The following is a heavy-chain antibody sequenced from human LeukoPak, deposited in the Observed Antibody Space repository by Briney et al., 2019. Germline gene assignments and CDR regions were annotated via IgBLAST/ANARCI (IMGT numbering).Heavy chain of an antibody. V-gene: IGHV1-18*04. CDR2: ISAYNGNT. Sequence: GASVKVSCKASGYTFTDYYMSWVRQAPGQGLEWMGWISAYNGNTNYAQKLQGRVTMTTDTSTSTAYMELRSLRSDDTAVYYCARVGPEPPFYGSGSEGPDYWGQGTLVTVSS. J-gene: IGHJ4*02. D-gene: IGHD3-10*01. CDR1: GYTFTDYY. CDR3: ARVGPEPPFYGSGSEGPDY.